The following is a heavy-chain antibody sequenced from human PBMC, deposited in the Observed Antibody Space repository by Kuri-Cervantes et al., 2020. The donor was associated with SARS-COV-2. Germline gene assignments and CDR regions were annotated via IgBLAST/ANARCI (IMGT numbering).Heavy chain of an antibody. CDR2: ISGSGGST. CDR3: AKDSNIYIVVVPTGAFDI. CDR1: GFTFSSYA. D-gene: IGHD2-2*01. J-gene: IGHJ3*02. Sequence: GESLKISCAASGFTFSSYAMSWVRQAPGKGLEWVSAISGSGGSTYYADSVKGRFTISRDNSKNTLYLQMNSLRAEDTAVYYCAKDSNIYIVVVPTGAFDIWGQGTRVTVSS. V-gene: IGHV3-23*01.